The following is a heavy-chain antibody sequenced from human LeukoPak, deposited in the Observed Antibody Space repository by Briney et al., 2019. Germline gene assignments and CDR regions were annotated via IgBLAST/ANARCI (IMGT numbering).Heavy chain of an antibody. V-gene: IGHV3-30*01. CDR1: GFTFSSYA. J-gene: IGHJ6*03. D-gene: IGHD3-22*01. CDR3: ARDGYYYDSSGYYYIIYYYYMDV. CDR2: ISYDGSNK. Sequence: GGSLRLSCAASGFTFSSYAMHWVRQAPGKGLEWVAVISYDGSNKYYADSVKGRFTISRDNSKNTLYLQMNSLRAEDTAVYYCARDGYYYDSSGYYYIIYYYYMDVWGEGTTVTVSS.